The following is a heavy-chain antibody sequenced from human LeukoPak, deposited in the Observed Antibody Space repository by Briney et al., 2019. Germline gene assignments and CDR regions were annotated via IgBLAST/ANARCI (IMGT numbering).Heavy chain of an antibody. J-gene: IGHJ4*02. CDR3: TTDPGDVQLDIGTVY. D-gene: IGHD1-1*01. V-gene: IGHV3-15*01. CDR2: IKSKTDGGTT. CDR1: GFSFTSYW. Sequence: AGGSLRLSCAASGFSFTSYWMSWVRQAPGKGLEWVGRIKSKTDGGTTDYAAPVKGRFTISRDDSKNTLYLQMNSLKTEDTAVYYCTTDPGDVQLDIGTVYWGQGTLVTVSS.